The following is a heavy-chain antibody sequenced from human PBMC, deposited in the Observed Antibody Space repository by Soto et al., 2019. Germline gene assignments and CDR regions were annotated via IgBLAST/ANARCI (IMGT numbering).Heavy chain of an antibody. V-gene: IGHV1-69*13. Sequence: ASVKVSCKASGGTFSSYAISWVRQAPGQGLEWMGGIIPIFGTANYAQKFQGRVTITADESTSTAYMELSSLRSEDTGVYYCARTELNWFDPWGKGTLVTVYS. D-gene: IGHD1-7*01. CDR3: ARTELNWFDP. J-gene: IGHJ5*02. CDR1: GGTFSSYA. CDR2: IIPIFGTA.